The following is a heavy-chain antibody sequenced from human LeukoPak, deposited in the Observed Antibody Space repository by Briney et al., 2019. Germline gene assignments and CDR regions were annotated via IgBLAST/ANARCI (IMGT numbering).Heavy chain of an antibody. CDR1: GFTFSSYS. CDR3: ARDRVVGAIDAFDI. J-gene: IGHJ3*02. D-gene: IGHD1-26*01. V-gene: IGHV3-21*01. CDR2: ISSSSSDI. Sequence: GGSLRLSCAASGFTFSSYSMNWVRQAPGKGLEWVSSISSSSSDIYYADSVKGRFTISRDNAKNSLYLQMNSLRAEDTAVYYCARDRVVGAIDAFDIWGQGTMVTVSS.